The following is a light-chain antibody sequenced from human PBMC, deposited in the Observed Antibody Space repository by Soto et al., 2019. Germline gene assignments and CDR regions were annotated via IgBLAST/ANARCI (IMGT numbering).Light chain of an antibody. V-gene: IGLV2-14*01. CDR2: EVS. Sequence: QSALTQPTSVSGSPGQSITISCTGTSSDVGGYNYVSWYQQHPGKAPKHMIYEVSNRPSGVSNRFSGSKSGNTASLTISGLHAEDEADYYCSSYTSSSTWVFGGGTKLTVL. J-gene: IGLJ3*02. CDR3: SSYTSSSTWV. CDR1: SSDVGGYNY.